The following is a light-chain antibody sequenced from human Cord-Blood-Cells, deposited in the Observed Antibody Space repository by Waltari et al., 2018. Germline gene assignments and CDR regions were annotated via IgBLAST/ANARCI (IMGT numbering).Light chain of an antibody. V-gene: IGLV2-14*01. CDR2: DAS. CDR3: SSYTSSSVV. CDR1: SSDVGGYNY. J-gene: IGLJ2*01. Sequence: QSALTPPAPVSGSPGQSFTISCTGTSSDVGGYNYVSWYQQHPVKAPKLMIYDASNRPSGVSNRFSGSKSGNTASLTISGLQAEDEADYYCSSYTSSSVVFGGGTKLTVL.